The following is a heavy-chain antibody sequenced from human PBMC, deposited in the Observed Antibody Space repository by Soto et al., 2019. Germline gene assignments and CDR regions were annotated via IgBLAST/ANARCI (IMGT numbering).Heavy chain of an antibody. D-gene: IGHD3-3*01. V-gene: IGHV1-2*04. CDR1: GYTFTGYY. CDR3: ARMGGKRITIFGVAMGAFDI. J-gene: IGHJ3*02. CDR2: INPNSGGT. Sequence: GASVKVSCKASGYTFTGYYMHWVRQAPGQGLEWMGWINPNSGGTNYAQKFQGWVTMTRDTSISTAYMELSRLRSDDTAVYYCARMGGKRITIFGVAMGAFDIWGQGTMVTVSS.